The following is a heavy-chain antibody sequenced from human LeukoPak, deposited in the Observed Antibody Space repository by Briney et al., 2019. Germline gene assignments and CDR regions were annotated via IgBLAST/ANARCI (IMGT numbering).Heavy chain of an antibody. D-gene: IGHD1-26*01. Sequence: SETLSLTCTVSGSSISSCYWSWIRQPAGKGLEWIGRIYTSGSTNYNPSLKSRVTISVDKSKNQFSLKLSSVTAADTAVYYCARVRGGATYFDYWGQGTLVTVSS. J-gene: IGHJ4*02. CDR2: IYTSGST. CDR3: ARVRGGATYFDY. V-gene: IGHV4-4*07. CDR1: GSSISSCY.